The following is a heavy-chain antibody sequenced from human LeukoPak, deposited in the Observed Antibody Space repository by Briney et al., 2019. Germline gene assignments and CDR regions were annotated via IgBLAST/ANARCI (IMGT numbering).Heavy chain of an antibody. Sequence: GGSLRLSCAASGFSFSKYEMNWVRQAPGKGLEWISYISSSGSTIYYADSVKGRFTISRDNAKNSLYLQMNSLRAEDTAVYYCAGRYDFWSGYHPLDAFDIWGQGTMVTVSS. J-gene: IGHJ3*02. D-gene: IGHD3-3*01. CDR3: AGRYDFWSGYHPLDAFDI. CDR1: GFSFSKYE. CDR2: ISSSGSTI. V-gene: IGHV3-48*01.